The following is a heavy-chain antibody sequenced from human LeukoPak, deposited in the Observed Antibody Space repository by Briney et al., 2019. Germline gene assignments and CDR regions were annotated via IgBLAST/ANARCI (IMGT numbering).Heavy chain of an antibody. Sequence: GGSLRLSCAASGFTFSTYSMNWVRQAPGKGLEWVSSISSSSIYIYHADSVKGRFTISRDNAKKSLYLQMNSLRAEDTAVYYCARAYSERYGLGYYYMDVWGKGTTVTISS. D-gene: IGHD1-26*01. V-gene: IGHV3-21*01. J-gene: IGHJ6*03. CDR3: ARAYSERYGLGYYYMDV. CDR2: ISSSSIYI. CDR1: GFTFSTYS.